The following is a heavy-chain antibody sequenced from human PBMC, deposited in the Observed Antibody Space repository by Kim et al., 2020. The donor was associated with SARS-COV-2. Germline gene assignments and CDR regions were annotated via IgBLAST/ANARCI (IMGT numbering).Heavy chain of an antibody. V-gene: IGHV3-30*04. CDR2: ISYDGSNK. J-gene: IGHJ5*02. CDR1: GFTFSTYA. D-gene: IGHD3-10*01. Sequence: GGSLRLSCAASGFTFSTYAMHWVRQAPGKGLEWVAVISYDGSNKFYADSVKGRFTISRDNSKNTLYLQMNSLRAEDTAVYYCARSTLMVRGGGWFDPWGQGTLVTVSS. CDR3: ARSTLMVRGGGWFDP.